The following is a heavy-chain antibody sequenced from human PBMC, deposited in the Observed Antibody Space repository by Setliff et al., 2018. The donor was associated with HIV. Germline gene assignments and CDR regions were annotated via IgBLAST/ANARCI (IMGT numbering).Heavy chain of an antibody. J-gene: IGHJ4*02. CDR2: IYSGGST. D-gene: IGHD3-10*01. CDR3: ARLRLYNSALDY. Sequence: QPGGSLRLSCAASGFTVSTYYMSWVRQAPGKGLEWVSTIYSGGSTYHADSVKGRFTLSRDISENALYLQIDSLRPEDTAVYYCARLRLYNSALDYWGQGTLVTVSS. V-gene: IGHV3-66*02. CDR1: GFTVSTYY.